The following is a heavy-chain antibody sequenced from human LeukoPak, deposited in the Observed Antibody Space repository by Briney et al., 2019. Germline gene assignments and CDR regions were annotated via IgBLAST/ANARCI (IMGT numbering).Heavy chain of an antibody. Sequence: PSETLSLTCTVSGVSIISTNSYWGWIRQSPRTGLEWIGSIYYSGSTYYNPSLKSRVTISVDTSKNQFSLKLSSVTAADTAVYYCARNHWGTEYNWFDPWGQGTLVTVSS. D-gene: IGHD3-16*01. V-gene: IGHV4-39*07. CDR3: ARNHWGTEYNWFDP. J-gene: IGHJ5*02. CDR2: IYYSGST. CDR1: GVSIISTNSY.